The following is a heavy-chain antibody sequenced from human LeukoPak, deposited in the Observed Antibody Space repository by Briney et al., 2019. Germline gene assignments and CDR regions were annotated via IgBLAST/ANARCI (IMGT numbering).Heavy chain of an antibody. CDR1: GFTSSEYT. Sequence: GGSLRLSCAASGFTSSEYTMNWVRQAPGKGLEWVSSISSSRTYIYYADSVRGRFTISRDNTKNSLFLQMDSLRVEDTAVYYCARAIGDDDEGYWGQGTLVTVSS. D-gene: IGHD1-1*01. CDR2: ISSSRTYI. V-gene: IGHV3-21*01. CDR3: ARAIGDDDEGY. J-gene: IGHJ4*02.